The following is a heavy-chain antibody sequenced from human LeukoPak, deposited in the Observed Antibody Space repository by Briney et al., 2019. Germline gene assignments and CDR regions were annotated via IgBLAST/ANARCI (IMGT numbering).Heavy chain of an antibody. CDR1: GFTFSSYA. Sequence: GGSLRLSCAASGFTFSSYAMHWVRQAPGKGLEWVAVISYDGSNKYYADSVKGRFTISRDNSKNTLYLQMNGLRAEDTAVYYCARAYCSSTSCYHPPYYYGMDVWGQGTTVTVSS. J-gene: IGHJ6*02. CDR3: ARAYCSSTSCYHPPYYYGMDV. CDR2: ISYDGSNK. V-gene: IGHV3-30-3*01. D-gene: IGHD2-2*01.